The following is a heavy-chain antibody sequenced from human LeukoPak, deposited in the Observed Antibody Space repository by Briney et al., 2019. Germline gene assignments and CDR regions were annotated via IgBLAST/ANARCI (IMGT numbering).Heavy chain of an antibody. V-gene: IGHV4-31*03. CDR1: GGSISSGGYY. CDR3: ARVLAAQSDAYGMDV. J-gene: IGHJ6*02. Sequence: SQTLSLTCTVSGGSISSGGYYWSWIRQHPGKGLEWIGYIYYSGSTYYNPSLKSRVTISVDTSKNQFSLKLSSVTAADTAVYYCARVLAAQSDAYGMDVWGQRTTVTVSS. D-gene: IGHD6-6*01. CDR2: IYYSGST.